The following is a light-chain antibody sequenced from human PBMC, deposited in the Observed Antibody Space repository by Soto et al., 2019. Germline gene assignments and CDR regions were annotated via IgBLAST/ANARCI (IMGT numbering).Light chain of an antibody. Sequence: DIPITQSPSSLSASVGDRVIITCRASHNIRNSLNWYQQKPGKAPKFLIYASSSLQSGVPSRFSGSGSRTDSTLTITSLQAEDFATYYCQQLRRYPSTFGGGTKVDI. CDR3: QQLRRYPST. J-gene: IGKJ4*01. V-gene: IGKV1-39*01. CDR2: ASS. CDR1: HNIRNS.